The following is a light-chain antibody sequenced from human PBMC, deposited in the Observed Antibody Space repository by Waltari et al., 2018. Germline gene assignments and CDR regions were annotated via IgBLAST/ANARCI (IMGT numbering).Light chain of an antibody. CDR1: SGHSNNV. V-gene: IGLV4-69*01. J-gene: IGLJ3*02. Sequence: QLVLTQSPSASASLGASVKLTCTLNSGHSNNVVAWLPQQPEKGPRYLMQVNSDGSHSKGDEIPDRFSGSSSGAERYLTISSVQSEDEADYYCQTGGHGTWVFGGGTKLTVL. CDR3: QTGGHGTWV. CDR2: VNSDGSH.